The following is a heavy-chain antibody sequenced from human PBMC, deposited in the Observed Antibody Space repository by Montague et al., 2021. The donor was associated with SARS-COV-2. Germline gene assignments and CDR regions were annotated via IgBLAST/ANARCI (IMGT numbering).Heavy chain of an antibody. J-gene: IGHJ4*02. CDR1: GSSISSSSYY. D-gene: IGHD5-24*01. V-gene: IGHV4-39*01. Sequence: SETLSLTCTVSGSSISSSSYYWGWIRQPPGKGLEWIGSIYYSGSTYYNPSLKSRVTISVDTSKNQFSLKLSSVTAADTAVYYCARGEEEMATIVDEYFDYWGQGTLVTVSS. CDR3: ARGEEEMATIVDEYFDY. CDR2: IYYSGST.